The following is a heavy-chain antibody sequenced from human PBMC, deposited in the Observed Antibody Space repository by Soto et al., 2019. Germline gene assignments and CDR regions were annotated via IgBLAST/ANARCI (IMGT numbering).Heavy chain of an antibody. CDR3: ARDTGDGTLDF. Sequence: ASVKVSCKASGYTFSSYAMHWVRQAPGQSLEWMGWINAGYGNTKSSQKFQDRVTISRDTSASTAYMELTSLRSEDTAVYYCARDTGDGTLDFWGQGTMVTVSS. V-gene: IGHV1-3*01. CDR1: GYTFSSYA. J-gene: IGHJ4*02. CDR2: INAGYGNT. D-gene: IGHD7-27*01.